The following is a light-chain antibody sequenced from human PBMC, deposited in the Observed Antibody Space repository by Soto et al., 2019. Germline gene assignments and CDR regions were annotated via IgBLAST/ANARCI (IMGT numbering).Light chain of an antibody. CDR2: GTI. J-gene: IGLJ1*01. Sequence: QSVLTQPPSVSGAPGQRVTISCTGSSSSIGAGFDVHWYQQLPGTTPKLLIYGTINRPSGVPDRFSGSTSGTSASLAITGLQAEDEAEYYCQSYDSNPGGYVFGSGTKVTVL. CDR1: SSSIGAGFD. CDR3: QSYDSNPGGYV. V-gene: IGLV1-40*01.